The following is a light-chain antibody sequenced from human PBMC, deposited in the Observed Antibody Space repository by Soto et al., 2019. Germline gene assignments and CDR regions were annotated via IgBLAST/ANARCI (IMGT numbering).Light chain of an antibody. CDR3: QHYGNSPLFT. Sequence: EIVMTQSPATLSVSPGERATLSCRASQSVSSNLAWYQQKPGQAPRLLIYGASTRATGIPARFSGSGSGTEFTLTISSLQSEDFAVYYCQHYGNSPLFTFGPGTKVDIK. CDR1: QSVSSN. CDR2: GAS. J-gene: IGKJ3*01. V-gene: IGKV3-15*01.